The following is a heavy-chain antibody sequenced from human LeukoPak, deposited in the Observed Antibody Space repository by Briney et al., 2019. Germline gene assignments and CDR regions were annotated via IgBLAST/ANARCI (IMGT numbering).Heavy chain of an antibody. CDR1: EYTFTGHY. CDR3: ATVGPIVGAHYYYYYYMDV. Sequence: GASVKVSCKTSEYTFTGHYVHWVRQAPGKGLEWMGLVDPEDGETIYAEKFQGRVTITADTSTDTAYMELSSLRSEDTAVYYCATVGPIVGAHYYYYYYMDVWGKGTTVTVSS. V-gene: IGHV1-69-2*01. CDR2: VDPEDGET. D-gene: IGHD1-26*01. J-gene: IGHJ6*03.